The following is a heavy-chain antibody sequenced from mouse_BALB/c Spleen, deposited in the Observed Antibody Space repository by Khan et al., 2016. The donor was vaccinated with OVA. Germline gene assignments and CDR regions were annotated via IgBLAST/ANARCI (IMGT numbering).Heavy chain of an antibody. V-gene: IGHV5-17*02. Sequence: EVELVESGGGLVQTGGSRKLSCAASGFTFSSFGMHWVRQAPEKGLEWVAYISSGSNSIYYADTVQGRFTISRDNPNHTLFLQMTSLRSDDTAIYYCARTGYYYFDYWGQGTTLTVSS. D-gene: IGHD2-3*01. J-gene: IGHJ2*01. CDR3: ARTGYYYFDY. CDR1: GFTFSSFG. CDR2: ISSGSNSI.